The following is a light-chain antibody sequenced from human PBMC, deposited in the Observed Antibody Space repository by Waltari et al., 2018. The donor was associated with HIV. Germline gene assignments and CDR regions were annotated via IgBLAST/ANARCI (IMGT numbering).Light chain of an antibody. V-gene: IGLV2-11*01. Sequence: QSALTQPRSVSGSPGQSVTISCIGTSNDIGAYNYNSWFQQHPGKAPKLIMYDVSERPSGVPVRFSGAKSGNTASLTISGLPAEDEADYYCCSHSGITHIRVFGGGTKLTVL. CDR3: CSHSGITHIRV. J-gene: IGLJ3*02. CDR2: DVS. CDR1: SNDIGAYNY.